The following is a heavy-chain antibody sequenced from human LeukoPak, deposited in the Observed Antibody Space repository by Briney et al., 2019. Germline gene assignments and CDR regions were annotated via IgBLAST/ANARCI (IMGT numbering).Heavy chain of an antibody. Sequence: QPGRSLRLSCTASGFTFGDYAMSWVRQAPGKGLEWVGFIRSKAYGGTTEYAASVKGRFTISRDDSKSIAYLQMNSLKTEDTAVYYCTRDLPLFYWGQGTLVTVSS. CDR1: GFTFGDYA. CDR3: TRDLPLFY. V-gene: IGHV3-49*04. D-gene: IGHD3-10*01. J-gene: IGHJ4*02. CDR2: IRSKAYGGTT.